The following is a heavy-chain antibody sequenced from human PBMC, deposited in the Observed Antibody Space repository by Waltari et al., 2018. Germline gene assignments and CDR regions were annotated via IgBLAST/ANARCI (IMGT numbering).Heavy chain of an antibody. Sequence: QVQLQQWGAGLLQPSETLSLTCAVYGGSFSGYYWSWIRQPPGKGLEWIGEINHSGSTNYNPSLKSRVTISVDTSKNQFSLKLSSVTAADTAVYYCARFYDFWSGYYRFYYGMDVWGQGTTVTVSS. J-gene: IGHJ6*02. CDR3: ARFYDFWSGYYRFYYGMDV. V-gene: IGHV4-34*01. CDR2: INHSGST. D-gene: IGHD3-3*01. CDR1: GGSFSGYY.